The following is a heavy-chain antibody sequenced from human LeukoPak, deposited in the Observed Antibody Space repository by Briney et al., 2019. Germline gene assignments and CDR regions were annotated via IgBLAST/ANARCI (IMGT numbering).Heavy chain of an antibody. CDR2: ISSSGSTI. CDR3: ARAEQYYYDSSGYLGYFQH. CDR1: GFIFSDYY. Sequence: GGSLRLSCAASGFIFSDYYMSWIRQAPGKGLEWVSYISSSGSTIYYADSVKGRFTISRDNAKNSLYLQMNSLRAEDTAVYYCARAEQYYYDSSGYLGYFQHWGQGTLVTVSS. D-gene: IGHD3-22*01. V-gene: IGHV3-11*01. J-gene: IGHJ1*01.